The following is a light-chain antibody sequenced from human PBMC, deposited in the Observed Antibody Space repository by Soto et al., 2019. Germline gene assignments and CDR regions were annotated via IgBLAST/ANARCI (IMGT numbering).Light chain of an antibody. Sequence: EILLTQSPGTLSLSPGEIATLSFRASQSVSSNYLAWYQQKPGQAPRLLIYGASSRATGIPDRFSGSGSGTEFTLTISRLEPEDFAVYYCHQYGISPFGGGTKVDIK. CDR3: HQYGISP. CDR1: QSVSSNY. V-gene: IGKV3-20*01. CDR2: GAS. J-gene: IGKJ4*01.